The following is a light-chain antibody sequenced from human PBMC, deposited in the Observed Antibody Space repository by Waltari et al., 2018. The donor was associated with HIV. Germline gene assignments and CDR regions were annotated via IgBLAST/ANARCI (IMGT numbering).Light chain of an antibody. V-gene: IGLV1-51*01. Sequence: QSVLTQPPSVSAAPGQTVTISCSGSTSNIGNHYVSWYQQLPGTAPKLLISDNNKRPSGIPDRFSGSKSGTSATLGITGLQTGDEADYYCGTWDSSLSAVVFGGGTKLTVL. CDR3: GTWDSSLSAVV. CDR2: DNN. J-gene: IGLJ2*01. CDR1: TSNIGNHY.